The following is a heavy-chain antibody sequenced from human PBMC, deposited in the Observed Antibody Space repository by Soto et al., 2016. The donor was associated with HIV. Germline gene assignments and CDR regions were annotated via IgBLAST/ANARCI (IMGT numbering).Heavy chain of an antibody. CDR3: ARDRRITPDY. V-gene: IGHV1-2*02. CDR1: GYTFTDYY. D-gene: IGHD2-15*01. J-gene: IGHJ4*02. CDR2: INTANGDT. Sequence: QVQLVQSGAEVKKPGASVTVSCKASGYTFTDYYIHWVRQAPGQGLEWMGWINTANGDTRFAQRFQGRVTMTRDTSINTAYMELSSLKSDDTAVFYCARDRRITPDYWGQGTLVTVS.